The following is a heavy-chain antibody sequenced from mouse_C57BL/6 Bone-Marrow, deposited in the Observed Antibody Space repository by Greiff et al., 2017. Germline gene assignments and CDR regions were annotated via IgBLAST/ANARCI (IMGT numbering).Heavy chain of an antibody. V-gene: IGHV1-74*01. J-gene: IGHJ1*03. CDR2: IHPSGSDT. CDR1: GYTFTRYW. CDR3: ARNGVYYNGYCYFDV. D-gene: IGHD1-1*01. Sequence: QVQLQQPGAELVKPGASVKVSCKASGYTFTRYWMHWVKQTPGQGLEWIGRIHPSGSDTYYNGKFKGQVTLSADKSSSTAYMQLSRLTSEDSAVYVCARNGVYYNGYCYFDVWGTGTTVTVSS.